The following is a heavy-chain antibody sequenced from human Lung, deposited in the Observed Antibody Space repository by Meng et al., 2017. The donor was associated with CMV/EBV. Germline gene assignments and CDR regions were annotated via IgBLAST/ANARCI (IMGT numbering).Heavy chain of an antibody. D-gene: IGHD1-1*01. CDR1: QDTFSNYW. J-gene: IGHJ5*01. CDR2: IEPDDSHT. CDR3: ARVEKTWVWFGS. Sequence: GESXKISCKTSQDTFSNYWIGWVRQMPGKGLEWMGIIEPDDSHTRNNPSFQGRVTLSVDKSITTAYLYWSSLKASDTAIHYCARVEKTWVWFGSWGQGTQVTVSS. V-gene: IGHV5-51*01.